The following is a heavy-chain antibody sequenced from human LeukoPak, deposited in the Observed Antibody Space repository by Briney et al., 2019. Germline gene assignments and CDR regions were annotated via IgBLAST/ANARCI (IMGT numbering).Heavy chain of an antibody. CDR3: ARDSSGHYTFDY. CDR2: IWYDGSNK. D-gene: IGHD3-22*01. J-gene: IGHJ4*02. CDR1: GFPFSTYA. V-gene: IGHV3-30*04. Sequence: QPGGSLRLSCAASGFPFSTYAMHWVRQAPGKGLEWVALIWYDGSNKYYADSVKGRFTISRDNSKNTLYLQMNSLRAEDTALYYCARDSSGHYTFDYWGQGTLVTVSS.